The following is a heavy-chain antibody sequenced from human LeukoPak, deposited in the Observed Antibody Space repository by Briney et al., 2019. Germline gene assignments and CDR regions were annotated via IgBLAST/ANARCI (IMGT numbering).Heavy chain of an antibody. CDR1: GDSVSSSSAA. Sequence: SQTLSLTCAISGDSVSSSSAAWTWIRQSPSRGLEWLGRTYYRSRWFHDYAVSVKSRITINSDTSKNEFSLLLNSVTPEDTAVYYCARCLXDXXXXXYXXYWGXXTLVTVS. CDR2: TYYRSRWFH. J-gene: IGHJ4*01. V-gene: IGHV6-1*01. D-gene: IGHD2-21*02. CDR3: ARCLXDXXXXXYXXY.